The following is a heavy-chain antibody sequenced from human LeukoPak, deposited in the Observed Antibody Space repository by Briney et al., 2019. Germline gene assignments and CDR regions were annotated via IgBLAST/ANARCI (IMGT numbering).Heavy chain of an antibody. CDR1: GYTFTGYY. V-gene: IGHV1-2*02. Sequence: ASVKVSCKASGYTFTGYYMHWVRQAPGQGLERMGWINPNSGGTNYAQKFQGRVTMTRDTSISTAYMELSRLRSDDTAVYYCARGLGGYYYYMDVWGKGTTVTVSS. J-gene: IGHJ6*03. D-gene: IGHD3-16*01. CDR3: ARGLGGYYYYMDV. CDR2: INPNSGGT.